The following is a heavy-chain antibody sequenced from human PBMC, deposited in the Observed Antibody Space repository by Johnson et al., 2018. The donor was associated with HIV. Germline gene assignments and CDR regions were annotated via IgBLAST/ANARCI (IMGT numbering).Heavy chain of an antibody. Sequence: VQLVESGGVVVQPGGSLRLSCAASGFTFDDYAMHWVRQAPGKGLEWVSYITSSGTTIYHVDSVKGRFTISRDNAKNSLYLQINSLRAEDTAVYYCARDRWATYYYDSSGHGGVFDIWGQGTVVTV. CDR3: ARDRWATYYYDSSGHGGVFDI. CDR1: GFTFDDYA. CDR2: ITSSGTTI. V-gene: IGHV3-48*03. D-gene: IGHD3-22*01. J-gene: IGHJ3*02.